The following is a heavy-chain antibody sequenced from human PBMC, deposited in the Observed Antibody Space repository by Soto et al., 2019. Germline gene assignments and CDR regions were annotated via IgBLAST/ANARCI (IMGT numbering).Heavy chain of an antibody. J-gene: IGHJ6*02. CDR1: GGTFSSYT. CDR3: ARYGWDCSGGSCYSVTSYGMAV. CDR2: IIPILGIA. Sequence: QLQLVQSGAEVKKPGSSVKVSCKASGGTFSSYTISWVRQAPGQGLEWMGRIIPILGIANYAQKFQGRVTITADKSTSTADRERRSLRSEDTAVYYCARYGWDCSGGSCYSVTSYGMAVWGQGTTVTVSS. V-gene: IGHV1-69*02. D-gene: IGHD2-15*01.